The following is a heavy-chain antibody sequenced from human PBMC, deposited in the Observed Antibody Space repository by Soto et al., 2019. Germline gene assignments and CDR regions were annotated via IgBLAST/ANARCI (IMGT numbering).Heavy chain of an antibody. Sequence: PSETLSLTCFVSGGSISSNNYYWGWIRQPPGKGLEWIGSMSYSRSTYYNPSLKSRVTISVDTSKNQFSLKLTSVTAADTAVYYCASHLGPTNGGGGYFDYWGQGPLVTVS. CDR3: ASHLGPTNGGGGYFDY. CDR1: GGSISSNNYY. D-gene: IGHD3-16*01. J-gene: IGHJ4*02. V-gene: IGHV4-39*01. CDR2: MSYSRST.